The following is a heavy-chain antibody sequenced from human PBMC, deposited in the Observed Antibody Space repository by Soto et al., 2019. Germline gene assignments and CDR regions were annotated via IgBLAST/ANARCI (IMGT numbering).Heavy chain of an antibody. D-gene: IGHD2-15*01. Sequence: QVQLVESGGGVVQPGRSLRLSCAASGFTFSSYGMHWVRQAPGKGLEWVAVIWYDGSNKYYADSVKGRFTISRDNSKNTLYLQMTSLRAEATAVYYCARGGVVVTSGYYYYGMDVWGQGTTVTVSS. CDR2: IWYDGSNK. V-gene: IGHV3-33*01. CDR3: ARGGVVVTSGYYYYGMDV. J-gene: IGHJ6*02. CDR1: GFTFSSYG.